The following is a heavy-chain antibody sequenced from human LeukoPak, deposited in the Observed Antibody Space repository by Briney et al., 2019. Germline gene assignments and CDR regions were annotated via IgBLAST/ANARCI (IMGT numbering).Heavy chain of an antibody. J-gene: IGHJ4*02. Sequence: GGSLRLSCAASGFTFSGYSMNWVRQPRGKGLEWVSYITSRSSGTNYAESVKGRFTISRDNAKNSLYLQMNSLRDDDTAVYYCARDPLGSGLFDYWGQGTLVTVSS. V-gene: IGHV3-48*02. CDR2: ITSRSSGT. D-gene: IGHD6-19*01. CDR3: ARDPLGSGLFDY. CDR1: GFTFSGYS.